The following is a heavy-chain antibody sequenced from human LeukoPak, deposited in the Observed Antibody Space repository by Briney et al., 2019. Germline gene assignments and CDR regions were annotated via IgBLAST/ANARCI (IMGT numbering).Heavy chain of an antibody. J-gene: IGHJ4*02. D-gene: IGHD6-19*01. CDR3: AKYGGSGWVIDY. Sequence: SETLSLTCTVSGGSISSYYWNWIRQPPGKGLEWIGYIYSTGATSYNPSLKRRVTISVDTSKNQFSLKLTSVTAADTAVYYCAKYGGSGWVIDYWGQGTLVTVSS. CDR2: IYSTGAT. V-gene: IGHV4-59*08. CDR1: GGSISSYY.